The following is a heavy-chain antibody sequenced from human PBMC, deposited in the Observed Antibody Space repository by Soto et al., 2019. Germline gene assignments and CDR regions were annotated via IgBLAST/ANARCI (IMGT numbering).Heavy chain of an antibody. CDR1: GGSISSGGYS. CDR3: ARVYDSSGYYWGDAFDI. J-gene: IGHJ3*02. V-gene: IGHV4-30-2*01. CDR2: IYHSGST. Sequence: SETLSLTCAVSGGSISSGGYSWSWIRQPPGKGLEWIGYIYHSGSTTYNPSLKTRVTMSVDTSKNQFSLKLNSVTAADTAAFYWARVYDSSGYYWGDAFDIWGQGTMVTVSS. D-gene: IGHD3-22*01.